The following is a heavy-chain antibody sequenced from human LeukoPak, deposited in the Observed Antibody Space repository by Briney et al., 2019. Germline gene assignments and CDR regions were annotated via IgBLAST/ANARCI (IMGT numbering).Heavy chain of an antibody. CDR1: GFTFSNYW. J-gene: IGHJ4*02. CDR3: ARGSGWYPFDY. D-gene: IGHD6-19*01. CDR2: IKQDGSEK. Sequence: GGSLRLSCAAPGFTFSNYWLTWVRQAPGQGLEWVANIKQDGSEKHYVDSVKGRFTISRDNAKKSLYLQMNSLRAEDTAVYYCARGSGWYPFDYWGQGTLVTVSS. V-gene: IGHV3-7*04.